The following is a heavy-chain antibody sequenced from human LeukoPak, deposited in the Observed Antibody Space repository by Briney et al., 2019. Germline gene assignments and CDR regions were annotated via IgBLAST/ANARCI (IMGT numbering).Heavy chain of an antibody. CDR3: AKGASPTVTTPHYYYYYMDV. V-gene: IGHV3-30*02. Sequence: PGGSLRLSCAASGFTFSSYGMHWVRQAPGKGLEWVAFIRYDGSNKYYADSVKGRFTISRDNSKNTLYLQMNSLRAEDTAVYYSAKGASPTVTTPHYYYYYMDVWGKGTTVTVSS. CDR2: IRYDGSNK. CDR1: GFTFSSYG. J-gene: IGHJ6*03. D-gene: IGHD4-17*01.